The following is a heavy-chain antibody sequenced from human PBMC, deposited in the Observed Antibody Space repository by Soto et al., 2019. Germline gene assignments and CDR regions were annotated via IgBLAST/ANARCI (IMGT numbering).Heavy chain of an antibody. CDR1: GYTFTSYY. CDR2: INPNSGGT. Sequence: ASVKVSCKASGYTFTSYYMHWVRQAPGQGLEWMGWINPNSGGTNYAQKFQGRVTITADESTSTAYMELSSLRSEDTAVYYCARSRGTVVTFYYFDYWGQGTLVTVSS. J-gene: IGHJ4*02. V-gene: IGHV1-2*02. CDR3: ARSRGTVVTFYYFDY. D-gene: IGHD2-21*02.